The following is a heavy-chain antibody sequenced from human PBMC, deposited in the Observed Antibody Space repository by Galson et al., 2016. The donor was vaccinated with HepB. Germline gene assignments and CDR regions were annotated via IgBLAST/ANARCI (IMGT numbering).Heavy chain of an antibody. CDR3: ARHRSTSRRRSPFDY. Sequence: ETLSLTCTVSGDSISSSDYYWGWIRQPPGKGLEWIASINYAGSPYYNPSLKDRVTISVDTSKNQFSLKLTSVTAADTAVYYCARHRSTSRRRSPFDYWGQGTLVTVSS. D-gene: IGHD5-24*01. V-gene: IGHV4-39*01. CDR1: GDSISSSDYY. CDR2: INYAGSP. J-gene: IGHJ4*02.